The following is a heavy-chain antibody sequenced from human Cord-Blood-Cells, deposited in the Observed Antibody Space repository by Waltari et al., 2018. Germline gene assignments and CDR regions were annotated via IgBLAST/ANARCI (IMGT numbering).Heavy chain of an antibody. CDR3: ARRDGSGSYYYFDY. V-gene: IGHV1-69*01. J-gene: IGHJ4*02. CDR2: SIPIFGTA. Sequence: QVQLVQSGAEVKKPGSSVKVSCKASGGTFSSYAISWVRQAPGQGLEWMGGSIPIFGTANYAQKFQGRVTITADESTSTAYMELSSLRSEDTAVYYCARRDGSGSYYYFDYWGQGTLVTVSS. CDR1: GGTFSSYA. D-gene: IGHD3-10*01.